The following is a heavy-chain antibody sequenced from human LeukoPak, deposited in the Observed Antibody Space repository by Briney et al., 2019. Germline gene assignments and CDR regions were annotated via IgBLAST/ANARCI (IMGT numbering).Heavy chain of an antibody. D-gene: IGHD6-13*01. CDR2: IIPIFGTA. J-gene: IGHJ3*02. V-gene: IGHV1-69*06. CDR3: ARDGGIAAAGNAFDI. Sequence: SVKVSCKASGGTFSSYAISRERQAPGQGLEWMGGIIPIFGTANYAQKFQGRVTITADKSTSTAYMELSSLRSEDTAVYYCARDGGIAAAGNAFDIWGQGTMVTVSS. CDR1: GGTFSSYA.